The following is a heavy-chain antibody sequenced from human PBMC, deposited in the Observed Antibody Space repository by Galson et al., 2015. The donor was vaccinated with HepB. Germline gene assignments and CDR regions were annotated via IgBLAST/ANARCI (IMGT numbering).Heavy chain of an antibody. V-gene: IGHV3-33*01. J-gene: IGHJ5*02. CDR1: GFTFSSYG. Sequence: SLRLSCAASGFTFSSYGMHWVRQAPGKGLEWVAVIWYDGSNKYYADPVKGRFTISRDNSKNTLYLQMNSLRAEDTAVYYCARLAAAGTSRFDPWGQGTLVTVSS. D-gene: IGHD6-13*01. CDR3: ARLAAAGTSRFDP. CDR2: IWYDGSNK.